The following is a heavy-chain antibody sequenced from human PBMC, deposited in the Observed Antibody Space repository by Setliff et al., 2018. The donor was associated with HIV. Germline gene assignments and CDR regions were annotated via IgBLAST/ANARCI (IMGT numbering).Heavy chain of an antibody. D-gene: IGHD3-3*01. CDR1: GASINSYY. CDR3: ARHQVSYYDFWSGSLYYMDV. CDR2: IYSSGST. V-gene: IGHV4-4*07. J-gene: IGHJ6*03. Sequence: SETLSLTCTVSGASINSYYWNWIRQPAGKGLEWIGRIYSSGSTYYNPSLKTRVTISVDTSKNQFSLKLSSVTAADTAVYYCARHQVSYYDFWSGSLYYMDVWGKGTTVTVSS.